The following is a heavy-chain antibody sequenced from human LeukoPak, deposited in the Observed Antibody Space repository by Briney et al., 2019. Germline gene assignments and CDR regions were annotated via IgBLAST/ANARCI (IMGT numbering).Heavy chain of an antibody. J-gene: IGHJ6*03. Sequence: SVKVSCKASGGTFSSYAISWVRQAPGQGLEWTGGIIPIFGTANYAQKFQGRVTITTDESTSTAYMELSSLRSEDTAVYYCASHSGYDSSVNYYYMDVWGKGTTVTVSS. D-gene: IGHD5-12*01. CDR3: ASHSGYDSSVNYYYMDV. CDR2: IIPIFGTA. CDR1: GGTFSSYA. V-gene: IGHV1-69*05.